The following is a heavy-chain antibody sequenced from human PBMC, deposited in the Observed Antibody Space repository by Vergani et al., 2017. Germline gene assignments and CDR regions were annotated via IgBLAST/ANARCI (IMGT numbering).Heavy chain of an antibody. CDR1: GFTFSSYA. CDR2: ISGRGGST. Sequence: EVQLLESGGGLVQPGGSLRLSCAASGFTFSSYAMSWVRQAPGKGLEWVSAISGRGGSTYYADSVKGRFTISIDNSKNTPYLQMNSLRAEDTAVYYYARLRAVAGTGRPGAMDVWGKGTTVTVSS. CDR3: ARLRAVAGTGRPGAMDV. V-gene: IGHV3-23*01. J-gene: IGHJ6*03. D-gene: IGHD6-19*01.